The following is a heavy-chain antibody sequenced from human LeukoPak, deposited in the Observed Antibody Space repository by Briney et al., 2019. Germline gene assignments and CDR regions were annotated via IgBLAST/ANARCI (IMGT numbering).Heavy chain of an antibody. D-gene: IGHD2/OR15-2a*01. V-gene: IGHV4-38-2*01. CDR1: GYSISSGHY. J-gene: IGHJ6*03. CDR3: VRHSIAGYYYLDV. CDR2: GYHTGAT. Sequence: SETLSLTCAVSGYSISSGHYWGWIRQPPGKGLEWIGSGYHTGATYYNPSLESRVIISLDMSKNQISLKVTSVTAADTAVYHCVRHSIAGYYYLDVWGKGTTVTVSS.